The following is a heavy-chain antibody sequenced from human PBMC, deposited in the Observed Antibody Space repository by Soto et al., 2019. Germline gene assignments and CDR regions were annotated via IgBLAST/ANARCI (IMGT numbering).Heavy chain of an antibody. CDR1: GGSISSYY. CDR3: ARVRVAARTGAYGMDV. CDR2: IYTSGST. V-gene: IGHV4-4*07. Sequence: SETLSLTCTVSGGSISSYYWSWIRQPAGKGLEWIGRIYTSGSTNYNPSLKSRVTMSVDTSKNQFSLKLSSVTAADTAVYYCARVRVAARTGAYGMDVWGQGTTVTVSS. D-gene: IGHD6-6*01. J-gene: IGHJ6*02.